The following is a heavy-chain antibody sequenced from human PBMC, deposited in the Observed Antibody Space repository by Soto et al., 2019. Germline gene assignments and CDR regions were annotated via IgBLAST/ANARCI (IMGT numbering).Heavy chain of an antibody. D-gene: IGHD3-3*01. V-gene: IGHV4-34*01. J-gene: IGHJ5*02. CDR2: INHSGST. CDR1: GGSFSGYY. CDR3: GRVPQHYDFGSGYFKWFDS. Sequence: TSETLSLTCAVYGGSFSGYYWSWIRQPPGKGLEWIGEINHSGSTNYNPSLKGRVTISVDTSKNQFSLKLGSVTAAHTAVYNCGRVPQHYDFGSGYFKWFDSWGQG.